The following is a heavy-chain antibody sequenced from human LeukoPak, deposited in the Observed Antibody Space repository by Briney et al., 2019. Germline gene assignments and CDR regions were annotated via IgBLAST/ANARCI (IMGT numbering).Heavy chain of an antibody. CDR1: GFTFSIYE. Sequence: GGSLRLSCAASGFTFSIYEMNWVRQAPGKGLEWVSYSSSSGSTIYYADSVKGRFTISRDNAKNSLYLQMNSLRAEDTAVYYCARSQSYYYYSTGYNLDYWGQGTLVTVSS. CDR3: ARSQSYYYYSTGYNLDY. J-gene: IGHJ4*02. CDR2: SSSSGSTI. D-gene: IGHD3-22*01. V-gene: IGHV3-48*03.